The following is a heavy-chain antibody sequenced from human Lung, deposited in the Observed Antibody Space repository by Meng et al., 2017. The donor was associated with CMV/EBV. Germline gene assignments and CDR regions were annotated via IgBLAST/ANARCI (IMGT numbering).Heavy chain of an antibody. CDR3: ARTQIAVEAGGTKTKYYYYGLDV. D-gene: IGHD6-13*01. Sequence: ASVKVSCKASGYTFSTFDINWVRLDTGQGLEWMGWMNANSGNTGYAQKFQGRVSMTRDTSTNTAYMQLSSLRSDDTAVYFCARTQIAVEAGGTKTKYYYYGLDVWGQGTTVTVSS. V-gene: IGHV1-8*02. CDR2: MNANSGNT. CDR1: GYTFSTFD. J-gene: IGHJ6*02.